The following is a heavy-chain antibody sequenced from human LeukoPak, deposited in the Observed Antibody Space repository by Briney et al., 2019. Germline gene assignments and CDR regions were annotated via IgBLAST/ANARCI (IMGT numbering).Heavy chain of an antibody. Sequence: GGSLRLSCAASGFTFSKYAMTWVRQAPGKWLEWVSGISVSGGSTNYADSVKGRFTISRDNSKNTLYLQMNSLRAEDTAVYYCAKSNYFASGGYYFFDYWGQGTLVTVSS. D-gene: IGHD3-22*01. CDR3: AKSNYFASGGYYFFDY. CDR2: ISVSGGST. V-gene: IGHV3-23*01. CDR1: GFTFSKYA. J-gene: IGHJ4*02.